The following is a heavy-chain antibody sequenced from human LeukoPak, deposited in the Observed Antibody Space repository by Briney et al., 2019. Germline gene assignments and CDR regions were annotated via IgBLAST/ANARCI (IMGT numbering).Heavy chain of an antibody. V-gene: IGHV4-59*08. D-gene: IGHD2-21*02. CDR2: IYYSGST. Sequence: PSETLSLTCTVSGGSISSYYWSWIRQPPGKGLEWIGYIYYSGSTNYNPSLKSRVTISVDTSKNQFSLKLSSVTAADTAVYYCARVVDGTYCGGDCYLHWGQGTLVTVSS. CDR1: GGSISSYY. CDR3: ARVVDGTYCGGDCYLH. J-gene: IGHJ4*02.